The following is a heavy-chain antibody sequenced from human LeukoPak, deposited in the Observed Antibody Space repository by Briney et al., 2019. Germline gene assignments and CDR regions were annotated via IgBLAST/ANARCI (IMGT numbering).Heavy chain of an antibody. V-gene: IGHV3-23*01. CDR1: GFTFSIYA. J-gene: IGHJ4*02. D-gene: IGHD3-10*01. Sequence: PGGSLRLSCAASGFTFSIYAMNWVRQAPGKGLEWVSGIGGSGGSTYFADSVKGRFTISRDNSKNTLYLQINSLRAEDTALYYCAKASMVRGVNSFDYWGQGTLVTVSS. CDR2: IGGSGGST. CDR3: AKASMVRGVNSFDY.